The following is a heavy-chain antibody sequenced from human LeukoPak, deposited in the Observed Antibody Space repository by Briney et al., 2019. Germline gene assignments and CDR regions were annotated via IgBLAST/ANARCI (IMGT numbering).Heavy chain of an antibody. D-gene: IGHD3-22*01. Sequence: SETLSLTCTVSGGSISSYYWSWIRQPPGKGLEWIGYIFYSGSTNYNPSLKSRVTISVYTSKNQFSLKLSSVTAADTAVYYCARLKYYSDASGYRAEYFQHWGQGTLVTVSS. CDR1: GGSISSYY. J-gene: IGHJ1*01. V-gene: IGHV4-59*01. CDR3: ARLKYYSDASGYRAEYFQH. CDR2: IFYSGST.